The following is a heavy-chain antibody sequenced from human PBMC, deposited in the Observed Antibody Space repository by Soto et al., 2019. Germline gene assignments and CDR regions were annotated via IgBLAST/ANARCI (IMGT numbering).Heavy chain of an antibody. CDR3: ARRVAMIVDWYFDL. CDR2: IYYSGST. J-gene: IGHJ2*01. CDR1: GGSISSSSYY. V-gene: IGHV4-39*01. D-gene: IGHD3-22*01. Sequence: QLQLQESGPGLVKPSETLSLTCTVSGGSISSSSYYWGWIRQPPGKGLEWIGSIYYSGSTYYNPSLKSRVTISVDTSKNQFSLKLSSVTAADTAVYYCARRVAMIVDWYFDLWGRGTLVTVSS.